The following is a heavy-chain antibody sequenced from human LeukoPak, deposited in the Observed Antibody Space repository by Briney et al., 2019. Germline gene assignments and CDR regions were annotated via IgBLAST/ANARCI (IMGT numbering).Heavy chain of an antibody. D-gene: IGHD5-12*01. CDR3: ARVLHSGYDSYYFDY. V-gene: IGHV4-31*03. CDR2: IYYSGST. Sequence: SETLSLTCTVSGGSISSGGYYWSWIRQHPGEGLEWIGYIYYSGSTYYNPSLKSRVTISVDTSKNQFSLKLSSVTAADTAAYYCARVLHSGYDSYYFDYWGQGTLVTVSS. J-gene: IGHJ4*02. CDR1: GGSISSGGYY.